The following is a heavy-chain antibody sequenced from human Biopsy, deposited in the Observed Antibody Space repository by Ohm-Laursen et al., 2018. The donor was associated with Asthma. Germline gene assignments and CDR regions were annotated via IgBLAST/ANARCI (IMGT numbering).Heavy chain of an antibody. CDR1: GYTFNSAG. CDR2: ISVYNGNT. J-gene: IGHJ6*02. Sequence: SVKVSCKTSGYTFNSAGITWVRQAPGQGLEWMGWISVYNGNTKVAQKLQDRVTMITDTSTSTAYMELRSLRSDDTAVYFCARAVDYSHYYGMDVWGQGTTVTVS. CDR3: ARAVDYSHYYGMDV. V-gene: IGHV1-18*01. D-gene: IGHD3-10*01.